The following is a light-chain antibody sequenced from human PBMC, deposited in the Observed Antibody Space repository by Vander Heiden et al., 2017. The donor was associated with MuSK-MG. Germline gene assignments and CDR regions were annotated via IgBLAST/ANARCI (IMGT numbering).Light chain of an antibody. J-gene: IGLJ2*01. V-gene: IGLV1-44*01. CDR2: SNT. CDR3: VAWDDSLNGPG. CDR1: SSNIGSNT. Sequence: QSVLTQPPSASATPGQRVTISCSGSSSNIGSNTVSWYQQVPGTAPKLLVYSNTRRPSGVPDRFSGSRSGTSASLAISGLQSEDEADYYCVAWDDSLNGPGFGGGTKLTVL.